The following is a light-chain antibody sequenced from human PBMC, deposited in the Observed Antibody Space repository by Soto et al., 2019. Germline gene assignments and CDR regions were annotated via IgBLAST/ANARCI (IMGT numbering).Light chain of an antibody. Sequence: EIVMTQSPATLSVSPGDRATLSCRSSQNINNNLAWYQQKPGQAPRLLISGASTRATGVPARFSGSGSGTEFTLTVSSLQSEDFAVYYCQQYNNWPPYTFGQGPRWIS. J-gene: IGKJ2*01. CDR1: QNINNN. V-gene: IGKV3-15*01. CDR2: GAS. CDR3: QQYNNWPPYT.